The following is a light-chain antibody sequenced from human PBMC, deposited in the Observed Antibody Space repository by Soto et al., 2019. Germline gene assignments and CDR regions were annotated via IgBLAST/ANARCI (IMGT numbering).Light chain of an antibody. CDR2: EGT. V-gene: IGLV2-8*01. J-gene: IGLJ3*02. Sequence: QYALTQPPSASGSPGQSVTISCTGTSSDVGAYKYVSWYQQYPGKAPKLMIYEGTKRPSGVPDRFSGSKSGNTASLTVSGLQAEDEADYYCTSYVGNDIWVFGGGTKVTVL. CDR3: TSYVGNDIWV. CDR1: SSDVGAYKY.